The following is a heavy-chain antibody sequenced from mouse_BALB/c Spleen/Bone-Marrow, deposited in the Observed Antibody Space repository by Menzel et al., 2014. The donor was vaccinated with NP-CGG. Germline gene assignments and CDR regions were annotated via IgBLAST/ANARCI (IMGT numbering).Heavy chain of an antibody. CDR1: GFTFTDYY. V-gene: IGHV7-3*02. D-gene: IGHD2-1*01. Sequence: DVQLVESGGGLVQPGGSLRLSCAPSGFTFTDYYMSWVRQPPGKALEWLGFIRNKANGYTTEYSASVKGRFAISRDNSQSILYLQMNTLIAEDSATYYCARGAYGNYFAWFAYWGQGTLVTVSA. CDR2: IRNKANGYTT. CDR3: ARGAYGNYFAWFAY. J-gene: IGHJ3*01.